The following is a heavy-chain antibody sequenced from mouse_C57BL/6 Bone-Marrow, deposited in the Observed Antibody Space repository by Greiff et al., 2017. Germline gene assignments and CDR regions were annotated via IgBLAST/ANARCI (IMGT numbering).Heavy chain of an antibody. CDR1: GYTFTSYW. CDR3: ARRLGQGY. D-gene: IGHD4-1*01. V-gene: IGHV1-59*01. CDR2: IDPSDSYT. J-gene: IGHJ2*01. Sequence: QVHLQQPGAELVRPGTSVKLSCKASGYTFTSYWMHWVKQRPGQGLEWIGVIDPSDSYTNYNQKFKGKATLTVDTSSSTAYMQLNSLTSEDSAVYYCARRLGQGYWGQGTTLTVSS.